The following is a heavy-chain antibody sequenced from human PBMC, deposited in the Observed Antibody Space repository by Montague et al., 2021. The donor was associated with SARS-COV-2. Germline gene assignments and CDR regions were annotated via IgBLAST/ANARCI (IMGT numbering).Heavy chain of an antibody. CDR1: GFTVSSNY. V-gene: IGHV3-66*01. CDR2: IYSGGST. CDR3: ARDLPGEEGYFDY. D-gene: IGHD3-10*01. Sequence: SLRLSCAASGFTVSSNYMRWVRQAPGKGLEWVSAIYSGGSTYYADSLKDRFTIYRDNSKNTLYLQMNSLRAEDTAVYYCARDLPGEEGYFDYWGQGTLVTVSS. J-gene: IGHJ4*02.